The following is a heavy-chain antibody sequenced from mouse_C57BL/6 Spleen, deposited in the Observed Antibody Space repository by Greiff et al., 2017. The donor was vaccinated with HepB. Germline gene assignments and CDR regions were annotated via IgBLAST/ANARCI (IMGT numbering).Heavy chain of an antibody. Sequence: EVKLVESGGGLVKPGGSLKLSCAASGFTFSSYAMSWVRQTPEKRLEWVATISDGGSYTYYPDNVKGRFTISRDNAKNNLYLQMSHLKSEDTAMYYCARETTVVATYWYFDVWGTGTTVTVSS. J-gene: IGHJ1*03. D-gene: IGHD1-1*01. V-gene: IGHV5-4*01. CDR3: ARETTVVATYWYFDV. CDR2: ISDGGSYT. CDR1: GFTFSSYA.